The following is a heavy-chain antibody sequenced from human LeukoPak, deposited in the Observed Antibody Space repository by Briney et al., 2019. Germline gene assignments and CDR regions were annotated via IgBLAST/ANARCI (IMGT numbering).Heavy chain of an antibody. CDR3: VGGDY. CDR2: ISWDGGST. Sequence: GGSLRLSCAASGFTFDDYTMHWVRQAPGKGLEWVSLISWDGGSTYYADSVKGRFTISRDNTKNSLYLQMNSLRAEDTAVYYCVGGDYWGQGTLVTVSS. V-gene: IGHV3-43*01. J-gene: IGHJ4*02. CDR1: GFTFDDYT.